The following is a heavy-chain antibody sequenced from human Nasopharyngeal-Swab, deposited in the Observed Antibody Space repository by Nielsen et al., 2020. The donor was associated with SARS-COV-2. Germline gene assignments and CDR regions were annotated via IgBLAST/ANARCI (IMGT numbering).Heavy chain of an antibody. V-gene: IGHV3-9*01. J-gene: IGHJ4*02. D-gene: IGHD1-26*01. CDR1: GFAFDDYA. Sequence: SLKISCAASGFAFDDYAMHWVRQAPGKGLEGVSGISWNSGSIGYADSVKGRFTISRDNSKNTLYLQMNSLRGEDTAVYYCVKDRATEWELPTGADYWGQGTPVTVSS. CDR3: VKDRATEWELPTGADY. CDR2: ISWNSGSI.